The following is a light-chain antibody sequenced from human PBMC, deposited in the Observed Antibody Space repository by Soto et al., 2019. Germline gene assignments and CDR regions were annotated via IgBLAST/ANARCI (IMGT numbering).Light chain of an antibody. CDR1: SSDVGGYNY. CDR3: SSYAGSNNFGV. CDR2: EVS. Sequence: QSVLTQPPSASGSPGQSVTISCTGTSSDVGGYNYVSWYQQHPGKAPKLMIYEVSKRPSGVPDRFSGSKSGNTASLTVSGLQAEDEADYYCSSYAGSNNFGVFGGGTKRTVL. V-gene: IGLV2-8*01. J-gene: IGLJ2*01.